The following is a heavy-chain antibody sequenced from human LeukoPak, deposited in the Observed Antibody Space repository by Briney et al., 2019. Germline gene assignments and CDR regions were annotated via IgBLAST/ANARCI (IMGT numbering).Heavy chain of an antibody. CDR2: ISWNSGSI. CDR3: AKDIKRYSYGYSYFDY. D-gene: IGHD5-18*01. Sequence: PGRSLRLSCAASGFTFDDYAMHWVRQAPGKGLEWVSGISWNSGSIGYADSVKGRFTISRDNAKNSLYLQMNSLRAEDTALYYCAKDIKRYSYGYSYFDYWGQGTLVTVSS. CDR1: GFTFDDYA. J-gene: IGHJ4*02. V-gene: IGHV3-9*01.